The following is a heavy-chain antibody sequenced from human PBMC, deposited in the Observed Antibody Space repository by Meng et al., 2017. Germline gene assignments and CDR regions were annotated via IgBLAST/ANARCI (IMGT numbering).Heavy chain of an antibody. D-gene: IGHD3-16*02. J-gene: IGHJ4*02. Sequence: GQLVESGEEVKRPGASVKVSCKASGYTFTSYDFNWVRQATGQGLEWMGWMNPNSGNTGYAQKFQGRVTMTRNTSISTAYMELSSLRSEDTAVYYCARAHYDYVWGSYRNGGFDYWGQGTLVTVSS. CDR1: GYTFTSYD. CDR3: ARAHYDYVWGSYRNGGFDY. CDR2: MNPNSGNT. V-gene: IGHV1-8*01.